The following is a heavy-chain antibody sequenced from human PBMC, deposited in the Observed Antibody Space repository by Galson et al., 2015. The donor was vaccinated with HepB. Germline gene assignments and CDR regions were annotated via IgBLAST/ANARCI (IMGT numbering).Heavy chain of an antibody. CDR3: ARGLSEVVTHYYYYYGMDV. D-gene: IGHD4-23*01. V-gene: IGHV1-69*13. CDR2: IIPIFGTA. Sequence: SVKVSCKASGGTFSSYAISWVRQAPGQGLEWMGGIIPIFGTANYAQKFQGRVTITADESTSTAYMELSSLRSEDTAVYYCARGLSEVVTHYYYYYGMDVWGQGTTVTVSS. J-gene: IGHJ6*02. CDR1: GGTFSSYA.